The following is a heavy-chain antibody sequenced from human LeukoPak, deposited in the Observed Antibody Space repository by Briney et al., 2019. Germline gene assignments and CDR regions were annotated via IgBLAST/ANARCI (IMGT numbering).Heavy chain of an antibody. D-gene: IGHD3-9*01. CDR3: AREGAIYYDILTGYYGGSTIDY. J-gene: IGHJ4*02. CDR1: GGSFSGYY. V-gene: IGHV4-34*01. CDR2: INHSGST. Sequence: SETLSLTCAVYGGSFSGYYWSWIRQPPGKGLEWIGEINHSGSTNYNPSLKSRVTISVDTSKNQFSLKLSSVTAADTAVCYCAREGAIYYDILTGYYGGSTIDYCGQGTLVTVSS.